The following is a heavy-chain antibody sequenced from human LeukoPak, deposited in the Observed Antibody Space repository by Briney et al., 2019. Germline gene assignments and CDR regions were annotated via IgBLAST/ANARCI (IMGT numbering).Heavy chain of an antibody. V-gene: IGHV4-59*01. CDR2: IYYSGST. J-gene: IGHJ4*02. Sequence: SETLSLTCTVSGGSISSYYWSWIRQPPGKGLEWIGYIYYSGSTNYNPSFKSRVTISVATSKNQFSLKLSSVTAADTAVYYCARDRYDSSGYLPFDYWGQGTLVTVSS. D-gene: IGHD3-22*01. CDR3: ARDRYDSSGYLPFDY. CDR1: GGSISSYY.